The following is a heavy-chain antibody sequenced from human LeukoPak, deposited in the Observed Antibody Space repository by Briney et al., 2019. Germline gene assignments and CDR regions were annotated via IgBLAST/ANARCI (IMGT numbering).Heavy chain of an antibody. CDR3: ARVRREVATIGFDY. CDR2: IKGDGSQK. D-gene: IGHD5-12*01. V-gene: IGHV3-7*01. Sequence: GGSLRLSCAASGFTFNNYWMTWVRQAPGKGLEWVANIKGDGSQKHYVDSVEGRFTISRDNAENSLYLQMNSLRAEDTAVYYCARVRREVATIGFDYWGQGTLVSVSS. CDR1: GFTFNNYW. J-gene: IGHJ4*02.